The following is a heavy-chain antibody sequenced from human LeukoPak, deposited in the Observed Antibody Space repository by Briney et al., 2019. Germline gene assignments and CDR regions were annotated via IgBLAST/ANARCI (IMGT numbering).Heavy chain of an antibody. V-gene: IGHV1-18*01. CDR3: ARCYDFWSGYSIPDAFDI. CDR2: ISAYNGNT. CDR1: GYTFTSYG. J-gene: IGHJ3*02. Sequence: ASVKVSCKASGYTFTSYGISWVRQAPGQGLEWMGWISAYNGNTNYAQKLQGRVTMTTDTSTSTAYMELRSLRSDVTAVYYCARCYDFWSGYSIPDAFDIWGQGTMVTVSS. D-gene: IGHD3-3*01.